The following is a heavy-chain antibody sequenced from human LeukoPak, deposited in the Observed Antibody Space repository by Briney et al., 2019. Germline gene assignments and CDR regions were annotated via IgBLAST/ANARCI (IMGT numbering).Heavy chain of an antibody. CDR1: GYTFRNHG. V-gene: IGHV1-18*01. CDR2: ISCYNGDT. Sequence: ASVKVSCKASGYTFRNHGITWVRQAPGQGLEWMGWISCYNGDTHYAQKLQGRVTVTTDSSTSTAYMELRSLRSDDTAVYYCARDPTNTSGYYAYFDHWGQGTLVTVSS. J-gene: IGHJ4*02. D-gene: IGHD5-12*01. CDR3: ARDPTNTSGYYAYFDH.